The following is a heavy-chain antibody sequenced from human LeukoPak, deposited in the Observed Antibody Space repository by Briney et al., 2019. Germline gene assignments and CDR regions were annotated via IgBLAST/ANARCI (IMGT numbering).Heavy chain of an antibody. V-gene: IGHV3-23*01. CDR1: GFTFSSYA. D-gene: IGHD6-13*01. CDR2: ISGSGGST. CDR3: AKDIAAAGVNWFDP. Sequence: GGSLRLSCAASGFTFSSYAMSWVRQAPGEGLEWGSAISGSGGSTYYADSVKGRFTISRDNSKNTLYLQMNSLRAEDTAVYYCAKDIAAAGVNWFDPWGQGTLVTVSS. J-gene: IGHJ5*02.